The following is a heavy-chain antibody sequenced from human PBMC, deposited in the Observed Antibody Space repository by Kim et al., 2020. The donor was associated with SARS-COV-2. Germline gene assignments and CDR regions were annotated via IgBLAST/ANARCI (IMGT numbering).Heavy chain of an antibody. V-gene: IGHV3-30-3*01. J-gene: IGHJ4*02. CDR2: ISYDGSNK. CDR1: GFTFSSYA. Sequence: GGSLRLSCAASGFTFSSYAMHWVRQAPGKGLEWVAVISYDGSNKYYADSVKGRFTISRDNSKNTLYLQMNSLRAEDTAVYYCARGPRGYYYDSSGSKFDYWGQGTLVTVSS. D-gene: IGHD3-22*01. CDR3: ARGPRGYYYDSSGSKFDY.